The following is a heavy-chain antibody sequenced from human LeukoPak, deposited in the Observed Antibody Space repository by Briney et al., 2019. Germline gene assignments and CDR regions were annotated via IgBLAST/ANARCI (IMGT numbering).Heavy chain of an antibody. V-gene: IGHV3-23*01. CDR1: GFTFSSYA. CDR2: ISGSGYNT. D-gene: IGHD3-16*02. J-gene: IGHJ4*02. CDR3: AKSLGGVIPNDDY. Sequence: GGSLRLSCAASGFTFSSYAMSWVRQAPGKGLEWVSAISGSGYNTYYADSVKGRFTISRDNSKNTLYLQMNSLRAEDTAVYYCAKSLGGVIPNDDYWGQGTLVTVSS.